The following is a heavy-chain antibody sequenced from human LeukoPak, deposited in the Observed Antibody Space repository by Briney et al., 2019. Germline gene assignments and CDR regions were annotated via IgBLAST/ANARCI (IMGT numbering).Heavy chain of an antibody. D-gene: IGHD3-3*02. V-gene: IGHV5-51*01. CDR1: GYSFTSYW. Sequence: GESLKISCKGSGYSFTSYWIGWVRQMPGKGLEWMGIIYPGDSDTRYSPSFQGQVTISADKSITTAYLQWSSLEASDTATYFCATGRGIYYFDYWGQGTLVTVSS. J-gene: IGHJ4*02. CDR3: ATGRGIYYFDY. CDR2: IYPGDSDT.